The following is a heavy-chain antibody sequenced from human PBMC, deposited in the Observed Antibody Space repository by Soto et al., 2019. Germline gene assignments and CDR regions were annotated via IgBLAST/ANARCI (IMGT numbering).Heavy chain of an antibody. V-gene: IGHV1-46*03. D-gene: IGHD3-3*01. J-gene: IGHJ4*02. Sequence: QVQLVQSGAEVKGPGASVKVSCKTSGYTFTNFYIHWVRQAPGQGLEWMAIINPNGGSTNYAQRFQGRVILTSDTPTNTAYMELSNLRSDDTAVYYCSRGLGSGDFWGQGTLVTVSS. CDR3: SRGLGSGDF. CDR2: INPNGGST. CDR1: GYTFTNFY.